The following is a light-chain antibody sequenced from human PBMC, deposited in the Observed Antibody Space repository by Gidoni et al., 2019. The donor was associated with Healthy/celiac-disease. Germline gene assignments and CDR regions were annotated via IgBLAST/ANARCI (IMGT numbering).Light chain of an antibody. CDR1: SSNVGSNT. Sequence: QSVLTQPPSSSGTPGQRVTSACSGSSSNVGSNTVNWYQQLPGTAPNLRINSNNQQHTGVPDRFSGSKSGTAASLAISGLRSEDEADYYCAAWDDSLNGPNVVFGGGTKLTVL. CDR3: AAWDDSLNGPNVV. J-gene: IGLJ2*01. CDR2: SNN. V-gene: IGLV1-44*01.